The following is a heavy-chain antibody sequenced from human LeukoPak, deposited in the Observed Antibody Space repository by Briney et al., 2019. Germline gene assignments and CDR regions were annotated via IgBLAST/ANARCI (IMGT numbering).Heavy chain of an antibody. J-gene: IGHJ4*02. V-gene: IGHV1-2*02. CDR3: ARAYGSGSSYHPDY. CDR1: GYTFTACY. Sequence: ASVKVSCKASGYTFTACYIHWVRQAPGQGLEWMGWINPNSGGTNSSQKFQDRVTLTRDTSISTAYMELSSLRSDDTAVYYCARAYGSGSSYHPDYWGQGTLVTVSS. CDR2: INPNSGGT. D-gene: IGHD3-10*01.